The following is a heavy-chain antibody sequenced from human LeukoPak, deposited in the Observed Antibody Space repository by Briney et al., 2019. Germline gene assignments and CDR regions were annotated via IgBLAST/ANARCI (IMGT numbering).Heavy chain of an antibody. D-gene: IGHD4-11*01. Sequence: ASVKVSCKASGYTFTSYYMHWVRQAPGQGLEWMGIINPSGGSTSYAQKFQGRVTMTRDTSTSTVYMELSSLRSEDTAVYYCASDLAETTVTEEGWYNWFDPWGQGTLVTASS. V-gene: IGHV1-46*01. CDR3: ASDLAETTVTEEGWYNWFDP. J-gene: IGHJ5*02. CDR2: INPSGGST. CDR1: GYTFTSYY.